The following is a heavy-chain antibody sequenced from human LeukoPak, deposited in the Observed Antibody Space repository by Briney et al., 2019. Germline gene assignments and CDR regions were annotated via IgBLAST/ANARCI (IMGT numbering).Heavy chain of an antibody. J-gene: IGHJ5*02. Sequence: PGGSLRLSCAASGFTVSTNCMTWVRQAPGKGLEWVSTIYSGGTTYYADSVMGRFTISRHNSRNTLYLQMNSLRAEDTAVYYCAKDRYNDYEGGWFDPWGQGTLVTVSS. CDR3: AKDRYNDYEGGWFDP. CDR1: GFTVSTNC. D-gene: IGHD5-12*01. CDR2: IYSGGTT. V-gene: IGHV3-53*01.